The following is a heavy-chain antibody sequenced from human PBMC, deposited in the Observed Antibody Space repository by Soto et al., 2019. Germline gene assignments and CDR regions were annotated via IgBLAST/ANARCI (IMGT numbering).Heavy chain of an antibody. CDR1: GGSISTFY. CDR3: ARGKYSGSYYDWFDP. V-gene: IGHV4-59*01. D-gene: IGHD1-26*01. J-gene: IGHJ5*02. CDR2: IYYSGTT. Sequence: SETLSLTCTVSGGSISTFYWSWIRQPPGKGLEWIGYIYYSGTTNYNPSLKSRVTISVDTSKNQFSLKLSSVTAADTAVYYCARGKYSGSYYDWFDPWGQGTLVTVSS.